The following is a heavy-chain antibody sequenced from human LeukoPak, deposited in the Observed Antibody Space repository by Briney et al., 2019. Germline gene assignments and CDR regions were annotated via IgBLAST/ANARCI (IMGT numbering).Heavy chain of an antibody. CDR1: GFTFSSYG. Sequence: GGSLRLSCAASGFTFSSYGMHWVRQAPGKGLEWVAFIRYDGSNKYYADSVKGRFTISRDNSKNTLYLQMNSLRAEDTAVYYCAKDGKYGSGSLDYWGQGTLVTVPS. CDR2: IRYDGSNK. CDR3: AKDGKYGSGSLDY. D-gene: IGHD3-10*01. V-gene: IGHV3-30*02. J-gene: IGHJ4*02.